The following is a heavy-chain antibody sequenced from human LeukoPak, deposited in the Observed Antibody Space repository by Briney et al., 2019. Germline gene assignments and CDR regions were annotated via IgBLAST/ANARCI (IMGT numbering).Heavy chain of an antibody. CDR2: ISWNSGSI. Sequence: PGGSLRLSCAASGFTFRSYSMNWVRQAPGKGLEWVSGISWNSGSIGYADSVKGRFTISRDNAKNSLYLQMNSLRAEDTALYYCAKGLSGSSVLVLFDYWGQGTLVTVSS. J-gene: IGHJ4*02. CDR3: AKGLSGSSVLVLFDY. V-gene: IGHV3-9*01. CDR1: GFTFRSYS. D-gene: IGHD1-26*01.